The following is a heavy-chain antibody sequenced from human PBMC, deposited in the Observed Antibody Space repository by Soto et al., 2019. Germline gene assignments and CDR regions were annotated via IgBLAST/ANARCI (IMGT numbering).Heavy chain of an antibody. CDR2: IIPIFGTA. CDR3: ARPPIYYVYFDWLSRTQANYYYYYGMDV. CDR1: GGTFSSYA. D-gene: IGHD3-9*01. V-gene: IGHV1-69*13. J-gene: IGHJ6*02. Sequence: PSVKVSCKASGGTFSSYAISWVRQAPGQGLEWIRRIIPIFGTANYAQKYQGRVTITADEPTSTAYMELSSLRSDDTAVYYCARPPIYYVYFDWLSRTQANYYYYYGMDVWGQGTTVTVSS.